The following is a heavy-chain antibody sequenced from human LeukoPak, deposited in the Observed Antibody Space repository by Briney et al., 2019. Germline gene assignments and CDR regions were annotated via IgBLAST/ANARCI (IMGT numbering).Heavy chain of an antibody. CDR2: ISGSGGST. J-gene: IGHJ4*02. Sequence: PGGSLRLSCAASGFTFSSYAMSWVRQAPGKGLEWVSAISGSGGSTYCADSVKGRFTISRDNSKNTLYLQMNSLRAEDTAVYYCAKAKNYSGHLYFDYWGQGTLVTVSS. CDR1: GFTFSSYA. CDR3: AKAKNYSGHLYFDY. D-gene: IGHD5-12*01. V-gene: IGHV3-23*01.